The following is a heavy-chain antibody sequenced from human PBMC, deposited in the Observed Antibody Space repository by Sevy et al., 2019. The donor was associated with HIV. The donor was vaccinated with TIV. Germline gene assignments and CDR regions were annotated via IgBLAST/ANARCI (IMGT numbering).Heavy chain of an antibody. CDR3: ARDGIRRDYWHGLDV. J-gene: IGHJ6*02. CDR1: GDSINNGNHW. CDR2: IYRSGRS. Sequence: SETLSLTCTVSGDSINNGNHWWSWVRQPAGKGLEWIGRIYRSGRSIMYNPSLERRVTISVDTSKNQFSLKVTFVIADDTAIYYCARDGIRRDYWHGLDVWGQGTTVTVSS. V-gene: IGHV4-61*02. D-gene: IGHD2-8*02.